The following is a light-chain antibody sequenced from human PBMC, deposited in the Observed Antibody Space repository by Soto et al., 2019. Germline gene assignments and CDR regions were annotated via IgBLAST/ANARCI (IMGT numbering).Light chain of an antibody. CDR2: GAS. Sequence: EILMTQSPATLSVSPGERATLSCRASQSIGRNLAWYQQKPGQPPRLLIYGASTRATGVPARLSGSGSGTEFTHTISSLQSEDFAVYYCQQYRAWPSWSFGQGAKVEF. V-gene: IGKV3-15*01. J-gene: IGKJ1*01. CDR1: QSIGRN. CDR3: QQYRAWPSWS.